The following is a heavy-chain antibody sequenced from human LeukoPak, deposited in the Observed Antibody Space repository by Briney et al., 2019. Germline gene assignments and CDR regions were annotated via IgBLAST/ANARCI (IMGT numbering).Heavy chain of an antibody. CDR3: ARGRDYSGVTFNWFDP. J-gene: IGHJ5*02. Sequence: ASVKVSCKTSGYXFTNYYIHWVRQAPGQGLEWMGWFNPDSGGTNYAQKFQGRVTMTRDASISTAYMELSRLRSDDTAVYYCARGRDYSGVTFNWFDPWGQGTLVTVSS. V-gene: IGHV1-2*02. D-gene: IGHD2-21*01. CDR2: FNPDSGGT. CDR1: GYXFTNYY.